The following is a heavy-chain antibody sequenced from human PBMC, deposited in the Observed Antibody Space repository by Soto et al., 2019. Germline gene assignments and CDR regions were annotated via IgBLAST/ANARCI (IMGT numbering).Heavy chain of an antibody. D-gene: IGHD6-13*01. CDR1: EFTFSSFE. CDR3: VRFGGAAAGPGDY. CDR2: ISSSGSTI. J-gene: IGHJ4*02. Sequence: EVQLVESGGGLVQPGGSLRLSCVASEFTFSSFEMNWVRQVPGKGLEWVSYISSSGSTIYYTDSVKVRFTISRDNAKKSLYLQMNSLRVEDTAVYYCVRFGGAAAGPGDYWGQGTQVTVSS. V-gene: IGHV3-48*03.